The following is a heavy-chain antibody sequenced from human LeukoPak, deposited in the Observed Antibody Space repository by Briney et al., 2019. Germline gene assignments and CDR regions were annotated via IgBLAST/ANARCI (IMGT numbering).Heavy chain of an antibody. V-gene: IGHV4-59*08. CDR2: IYYSGST. J-gene: IGHJ4*02. CDR3: AGGIAAAGYFDY. D-gene: IGHD6-13*01. Sequence: PSETLSLTCTVSGGSLSSYYWSLIRQPPGKGLEWIGYIYYSGSTNYNPSLTSRVTIPVDTSKNQFSLKLSTVTAADTAVYYCAGGIAAAGYFDYWGQGTLVTVSS. CDR1: GGSLSSYY.